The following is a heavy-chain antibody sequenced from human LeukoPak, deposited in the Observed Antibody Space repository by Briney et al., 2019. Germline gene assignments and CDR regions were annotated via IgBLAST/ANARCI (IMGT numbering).Heavy chain of an antibody. CDR1: GFTFSGSA. CDR3: TSHYCSGGSCSTC. J-gene: IGHJ6*02. D-gene: IGHD2-15*01. V-gene: IGHV3-73*01. CDR2: IRSKANSYAT. Sequence: GGSLRLSCAASGFTFSGSAMHWVRQASGKGLEWVGRIRSKANSYATAYAASVKGRFTISRDDSKNTAYLQMNSLKTEDTAVYYCTSHYCSGGSCSTCWGQGTTVTVSS.